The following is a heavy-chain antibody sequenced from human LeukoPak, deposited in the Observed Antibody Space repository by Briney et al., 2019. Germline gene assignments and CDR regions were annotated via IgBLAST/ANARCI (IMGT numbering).Heavy chain of an antibody. V-gene: IGHV3-21*01. CDR2: ITGSGSI. CDR3: VRDVIHSYFDI. D-gene: IGHD2-21*01. CDR1: GFTFRSHS. Sequence: GGSLRLSCAASGFTFRSHSLDWVRQAPGKGLEWVSSITGSGSIQYAGSVKGRFTISRDNAKNSLYLQMNSLRAEDTAVYYCVRDVIHSYFDIWGQGILVTVSS. J-gene: IGHJ4*02.